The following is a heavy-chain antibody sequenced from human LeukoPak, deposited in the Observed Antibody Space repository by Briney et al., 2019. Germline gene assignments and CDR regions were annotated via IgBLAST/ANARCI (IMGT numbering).Heavy chain of an antibody. J-gene: IGHJ6*03. CDR3: ARGHDSSGYLYYYYYMDV. CDR1: GGTFSSYA. Sequence: GASVKVSCKASGGTFSSYAISWLRQAPGQGLEWMGGAIPIFGTANYAQKFQGRVTITADESTSTAYMELSSLRSEDTAVYYCARGHDSSGYLYYYYYMDVWGKGTTVTVSS. CDR2: AIPIFGTA. D-gene: IGHD3-22*01. V-gene: IGHV1-69*13.